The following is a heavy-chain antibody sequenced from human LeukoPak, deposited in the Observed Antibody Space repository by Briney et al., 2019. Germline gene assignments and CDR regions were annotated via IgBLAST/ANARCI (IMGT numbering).Heavy chain of an antibody. V-gene: IGHV3-21*01. J-gene: IGHJ4*02. Sequence: GGSLRLSCAASGFTFSSYSMNWVRQAPGKGLEWVSSISSSSSYIYYADSVKGRFATSRDNAKNSLYLQMNSLRAEDTAVYYCARDLTYYGSGSSFDYWGQGTLVTVSS. CDR2: ISSSSSYI. CDR1: GFTFSSYS. CDR3: ARDLTYYGSGSSFDY. D-gene: IGHD3-10*01.